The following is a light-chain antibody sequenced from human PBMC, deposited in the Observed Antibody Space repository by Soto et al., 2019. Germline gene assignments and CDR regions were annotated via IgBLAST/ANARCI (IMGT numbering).Light chain of an antibody. CDR2: DNY. CDR3: ATWDNLLSAGL. CDR1: PSNIGNNF. Sequence: QSVLTQPSSVSATPGQKVTISCSGGPSNIGNNFVSWYQRLPGTAPRVIIYDNYERPSGIPDRFSGSKSGTSATLDITGLQTGDEADYHCATWDNLLSAGLFGGGTKLTVL. V-gene: IGLV1-51*01. J-gene: IGLJ2*01.